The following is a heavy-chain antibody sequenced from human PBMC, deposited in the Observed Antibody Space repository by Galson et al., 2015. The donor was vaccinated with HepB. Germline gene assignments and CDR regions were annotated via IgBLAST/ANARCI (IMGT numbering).Heavy chain of an antibody. CDR1: GYSFTSYW. D-gene: IGHD2-15*01. CDR2: IYPGDSDT. V-gene: IGHV5-51*03. Sequence: QSGAEVKKPGESLKISCKGSGYSFTSYWIGWVRQMPGKGLEWMGIIYPGDSDTRYSPSFQGQVTISADKSISTAYLQWSSLKASDTAMYYCARLRYCSGGSCYRGAFDIWGQGTMVTVSS. J-gene: IGHJ3*02. CDR3: ARLRYCSGGSCYRGAFDI.